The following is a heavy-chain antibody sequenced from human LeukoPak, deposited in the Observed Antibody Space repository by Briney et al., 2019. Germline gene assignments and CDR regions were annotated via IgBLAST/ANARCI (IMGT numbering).Heavy chain of an antibody. CDR2: IDSSGGYM. CDR1: GITFSRYG. J-gene: IGHJ4*02. Sequence: GGSLRLSCAASGITFSRYGMHWVRQAPGKGLEWVSSIDSSGGYMFYADSVKGRFIISRDNAKDSLYLQMNSLRVEDTAVYYCLRGDRRDYWGQGTLVTVSS. CDR3: LRGDRRDY. V-gene: IGHV3-21*06.